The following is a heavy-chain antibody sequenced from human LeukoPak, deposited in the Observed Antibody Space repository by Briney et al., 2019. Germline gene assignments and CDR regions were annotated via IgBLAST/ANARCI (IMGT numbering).Heavy chain of an antibody. Sequence: WASVKVSCKASGYTFPRYDINWVRQATGQGLEGMGWMNPNSGNTGYAQKFQGRVAMTRNTSISTAYMELSSLRSEDTAVYYCARGVGRHYFDYWGQGTLVTVSS. CDR2: MNPNSGNT. CDR1: GYTFPRYD. D-gene: IGHD2-15*01. J-gene: IGHJ4*02. CDR3: ARGVGRHYFDY. V-gene: IGHV1-8*01.